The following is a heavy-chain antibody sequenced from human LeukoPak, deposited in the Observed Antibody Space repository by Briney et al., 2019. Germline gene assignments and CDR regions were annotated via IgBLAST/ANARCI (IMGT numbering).Heavy chain of an antibody. CDR1: GFSFSVYG. CDR3: ARPQAPQLPGYYYYYGMDV. Sequence: GRSLRLSCAASGFSFSVYGMHWVRQAPGKGLEWVANIKQDGSEKYYVDSVKGRFTISRDNAKNSLYLQMNSLRAEDTAVYYCARPQAPQLPGYYYYYGMDVWGQGTTVTVSS. J-gene: IGHJ6*02. CDR2: IKQDGSEK. V-gene: IGHV3-7*01. D-gene: IGHD2-2*01.